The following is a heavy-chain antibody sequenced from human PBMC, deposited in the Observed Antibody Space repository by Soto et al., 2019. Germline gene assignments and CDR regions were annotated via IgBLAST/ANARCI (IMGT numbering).Heavy chain of an antibody. CDR1: GFSLSSSGVG. V-gene: IGHV2-5*02. D-gene: IGHD5-18*01. J-gene: IGHJ4*02. Sequence: QITLKESGPTLVKPKQTLTLTCTFSGFSLSSSGVGVGWIRQPPGKALEWLALIYWDDDKRYSPSLKSRLTITKDTSKNQVVLTMTNMDPVDTATYYCAHGPPDSYGYGVPYYFDYWGQGTLVTVSS. CDR3: AHGPPDSYGYGVPYYFDY. CDR2: IYWDDDK.